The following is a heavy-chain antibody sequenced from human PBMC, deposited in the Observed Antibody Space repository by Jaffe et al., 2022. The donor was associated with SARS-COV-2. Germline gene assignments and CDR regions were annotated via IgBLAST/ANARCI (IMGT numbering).Heavy chain of an antibody. Sequence: EVQLVQSGTEVKKPGESLKISCKGSGFSFTTYWIGWVRQMPGKGLEWMGIIYPRDSDAKYSPSFQGQITISADKSINTAYLQWSSLKASDTAMYFCAKSSGYNRYNWFGSWGQGTLVTVSS. D-gene: IGHD3-22*01. CDR1: GFSFTTYW. J-gene: IGHJ5*01. V-gene: IGHV5-51*01. CDR3: AKSSGYNRYNWFGS. CDR2: IYPRDSDA.